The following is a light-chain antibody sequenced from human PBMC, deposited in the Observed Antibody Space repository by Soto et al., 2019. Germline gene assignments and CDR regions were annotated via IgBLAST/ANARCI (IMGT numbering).Light chain of an antibody. CDR2: GAS. V-gene: IGKV3-20*01. CDR3: QQYASSPTWT. J-gene: IGKJ1*01. CDR1: QSVSSSY. Sequence: IVLTQSPGTLSLSPWERATLSCRASQSVSSSYLAWYQQKPGQAPRLLIYGASSRATGIPDRFSGSGSGTEFTLTISRLEPEDFAVYYCQQYASSPTWTFGQGTKVDIK.